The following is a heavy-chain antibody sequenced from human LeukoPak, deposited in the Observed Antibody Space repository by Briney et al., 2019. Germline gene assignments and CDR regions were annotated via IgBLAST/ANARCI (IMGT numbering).Heavy chain of an antibody. D-gene: IGHD6-13*01. V-gene: IGHV4-59*12. CDR1: GXSISSYY. CDR3: ARGIADPYSFDS. Sequence: SETLSLTCTVSGXSISSYYWSWIRQPPGKGQEWIGYIYYSGSTNYNPSLKSRVTMSVDKSKNQFSLNLSSVTAADTAVYYCARGIADPYSFDSWGQGTLVTVSS. J-gene: IGHJ4*02. CDR2: IYYSGST.